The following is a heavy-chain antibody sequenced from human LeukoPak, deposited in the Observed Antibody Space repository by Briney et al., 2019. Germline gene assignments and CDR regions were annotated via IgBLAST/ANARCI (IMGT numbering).Heavy chain of an antibody. J-gene: IGHJ5*02. CDR3: ARDQGYYYDSSGYNWFDP. D-gene: IGHD3-22*01. V-gene: IGHV3-21*01. CDR2: ISSSSSYI. CDR1: GFTFSSYS. Sequence: SGGSLRLSCAASGFTFSSYSMNWVRQAPGKGLEWVSSISSSSSYIYYADSVKGRFTISRDNAKNSLYLQMNSLRAEDTAVYYCARDQGYYYDSSGYNWFDPWGQGTLATVSS.